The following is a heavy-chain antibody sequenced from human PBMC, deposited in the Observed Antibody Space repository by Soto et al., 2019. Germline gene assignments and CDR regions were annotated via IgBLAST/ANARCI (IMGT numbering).Heavy chain of an antibody. CDR2: IIPIFGTA. V-gene: IGHV1-69*06. D-gene: IGHD2-8*01. Sequence: QVQLVQSGAEVKKPGSSVKVSCKASGGTFSSYAISWVRQAPGQGLEWMGGIIPIFGTANYAQKFQGRVTITADKSTSTDDMELSSLRSEDTAVYYCARSVINARGMDVWGQGTTVTVSS. J-gene: IGHJ6*02. CDR1: GGTFSSYA. CDR3: ARSVINARGMDV.